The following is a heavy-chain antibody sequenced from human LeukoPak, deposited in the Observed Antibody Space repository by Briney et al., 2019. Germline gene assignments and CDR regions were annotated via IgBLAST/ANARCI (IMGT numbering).Heavy chain of an antibody. CDR2: INSDGSST. J-gene: IGHJ4*02. CDR1: GFTFSSYW. Sequence: PGGSLRLSCAASGFTFSSYWMHWVRQAPGKGLVWVSRINSDGSSTSYADSVKGRFTISRDNAKNTLYLQMNSLRAGDTAVYYCARDREGAGWGWYDYWGQGTLVTVSS. V-gene: IGHV3-74*01. CDR3: ARDREGAGWGWYDY. D-gene: IGHD2-21*01.